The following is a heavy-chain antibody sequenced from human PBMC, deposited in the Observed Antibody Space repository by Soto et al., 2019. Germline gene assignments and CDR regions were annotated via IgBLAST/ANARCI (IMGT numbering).Heavy chain of an antibody. V-gene: IGHV4-59*01. Sequence: SETLSLTCTVSGGSISSYYWSWIRQPPGKGLEWIGYIYYSGSTNYNPSLKSRVTISVDTSKNQFSLKLSSVTAADTAVYYCAREYCSSTSCYAFDIWGQGTMVTVSS. CDR1: GGSISSYY. CDR2: IYYSGST. J-gene: IGHJ3*02. D-gene: IGHD2-2*01. CDR3: AREYCSSTSCYAFDI.